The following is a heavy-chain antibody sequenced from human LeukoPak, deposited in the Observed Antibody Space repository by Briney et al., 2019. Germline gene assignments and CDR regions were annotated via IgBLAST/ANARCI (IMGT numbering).Heavy chain of an antibody. J-gene: IGHJ5*02. D-gene: IGHD6-19*01. CDR1: GFAFSSYS. CDR3: AREMLAAVAAQS. Sequence: GGSLRLSCAASGFAFSSYSMNWVRQAPGKGLEWVSSITSSSSYIYYADSVKGRFTISRDNAKNSLYLQMNSLRAEDTAVYYCAREMLAAVAAQSWGQGTLVTVSS. V-gene: IGHV3-21*01. CDR2: ITSSSSYI.